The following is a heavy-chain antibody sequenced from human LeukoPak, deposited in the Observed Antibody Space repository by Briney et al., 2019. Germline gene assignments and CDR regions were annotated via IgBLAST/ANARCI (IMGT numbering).Heavy chain of an antibody. CDR1: GGSISSYY. CDR2: IYYSGST. J-gene: IGHJ4*02. V-gene: IGHV4-59*08. Sequence: SETLSLTCTVSGGSISSYYWSWIRQPPGKGLEWIGYIYYSGSTNYNPSLKSRVTISVDTSKNQFSLELSSVTAADTAVYYCARQKVRGELLQFDYWGQGTLVTVSS. CDR3: ARQKVRGELLQFDY. D-gene: IGHD1-26*01.